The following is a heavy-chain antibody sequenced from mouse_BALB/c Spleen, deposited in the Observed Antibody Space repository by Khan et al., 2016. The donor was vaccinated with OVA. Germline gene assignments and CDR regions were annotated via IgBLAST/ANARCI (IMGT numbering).Heavy chain of an antibody. J-gene: IGHJ3*01. Sequence: QVQLKQSGAELVRPGTSVKMSCKAVGYTFTNYWIGWVKQRPGHGLEWIGDIYPGDDYTKYNEKFKDKGTLTADTSSSTAYIHLSSLTSEDSAIXYCVRGGYDGFAYWGQGTLVTVSA. V-gene: IGHV1-63*02. CDR1: GYTFTNYW. D-gene: IGHD2-2*01. CDR3: VRGGYDGFAY. CDR2: IYPGDDYT.